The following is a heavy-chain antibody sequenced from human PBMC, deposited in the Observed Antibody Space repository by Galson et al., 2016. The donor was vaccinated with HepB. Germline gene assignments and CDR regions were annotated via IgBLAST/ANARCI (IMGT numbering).Heavy chain of an antibody. D-gene: IGHD3-22*01. Sequence: SETLSLTCDVSGVSITTSNWWNWVRQSPGKGLEWIGEIHHSGSTNYNPSLKSRVTISVDKNKNQFSLRLSFVTAADTAVYFCARSGDYCLDYWGQGTLVTVSS. CDR3: ARSGDYCLDY. CDR2: IHHSGST. CDR1: GVSITTSNW. V-gene: IGHV4-4*02. J-gene: IGHJ4*02.